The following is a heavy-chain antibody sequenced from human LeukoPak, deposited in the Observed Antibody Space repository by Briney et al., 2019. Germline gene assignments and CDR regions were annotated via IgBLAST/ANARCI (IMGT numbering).Heavy chain of an antibody. CDR3: AKDTLGGFFDY. J-gene: IGHJ4*02. V-gene: IGHV3-30*18. CDR2: ISYDGSNK. D-gene: IGHD1-26*01. CDR1: GFTFSSYG. Sequence: GRSLRLSCAASGFTFSSYGMHWVRQAPGKGLEWVAVISYDGSNKYYADSVKGRFTISRDNSKNTLYLQMNSLRAEDTAVYYCAKDTLGGFFDYWGQGTLVTVSS.